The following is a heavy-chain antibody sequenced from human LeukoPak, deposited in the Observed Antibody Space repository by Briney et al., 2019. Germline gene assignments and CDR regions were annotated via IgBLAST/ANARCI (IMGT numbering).Heavy chain of an antibody. Sequence: NPSETLSLTCTVSGGSISSSSYYWGWIRQPPGKGLEWIGTIYYSGSTYYNPSLKSRVTISVDTSKNQFSLKLRSVTAADTAVYYCARSDWFRGEETSTWGQGTLVTVSS. CDR1: GGSISSSSYY. CDR2: IYYSGST. D-gene: IGHD3-9*01. J-gene: IGHJ5*02. V-gene: IGHV4-39*01. CDR3: ARSDWFRGEETST.